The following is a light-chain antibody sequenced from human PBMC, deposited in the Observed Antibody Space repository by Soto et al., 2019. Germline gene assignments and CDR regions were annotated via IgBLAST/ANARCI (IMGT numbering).Light chain of an antibody. J-gene: IGKJ4*01. CDR3: QHLNNYPLT. CDR2: GGS. Sequence: DIQLTQSPSFLSASVGDRVTITCRASQGISSYLAWYQQEEGKAPKLLIYGGSTLQSGVSSRFSGSGSGTEFTLTISSLQPEDFATYYCQHLNNYPLTFGGGTQVEIK. CDR1: QGISSY. V-gene: IGKV1-9*01.